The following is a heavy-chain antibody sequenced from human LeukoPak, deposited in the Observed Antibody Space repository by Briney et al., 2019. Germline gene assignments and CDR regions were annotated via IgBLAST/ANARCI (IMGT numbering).Heavy chain of an antibody. CDR3: AKSLYYDSRGYLDFNH. Sequence: GGSLRLSCAASGFTFDDYGLSWVRQAPGRGLECIACISGSGGRTDYADSLKGRFTVSRDNSKNTLYLQINILRTEDTAVYYCAKSLYYDSRGYLDFNHWGQGTLLTVSS. CDR2: ISGSGGRT. J-gene: IGHJ4*02. CDR1: GFTFDDYG. V-gene: IGHV3-23*01. D-gene: IGHD3-22*01.